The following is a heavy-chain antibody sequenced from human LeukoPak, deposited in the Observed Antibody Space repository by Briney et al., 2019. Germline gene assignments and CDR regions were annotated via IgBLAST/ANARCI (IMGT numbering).Heavy chain of an antibody. CDR1: VYTFTNYG. V-gene: IGHV1-18*01. CDR3: ASDDTSGYTGSY. Sequence: ASVNVSCKASVYTFTNYGISWVRQAPGQGLEWMGWISAYNGNTNYAQKLQGRVTMTTDTSTSTAYMELRSLRSDDTAVYYCASDDTSGYTGSYWGQGTLVTVSS. J-gene: IGHJ4*02. D-gene: IGHD3-22*01. CDR2: ISAYNGNT.